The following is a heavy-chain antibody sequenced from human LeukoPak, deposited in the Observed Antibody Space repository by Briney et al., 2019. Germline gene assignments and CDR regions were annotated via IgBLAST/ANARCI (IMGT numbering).Heavy chain of an antibody. CDR2: MNPNSSGT. CDR1: GYTLTGYY. D-gene: IGHD3-16*02. Sequence: ASVKVSCMASGYTLTGYYMHWVRQAPGQGLEWMGWMNPNSSGTKYAQNFQGRVTMTRDTSISTAYMELSRLRYDDTAMYYCARDKLGLGELSLYDQWGQGTLVTVFS. CDR3: ARDKLGLGELSLYDQ. V-gene: IGHV1-2*02. J-gene: IGHJ5*02.